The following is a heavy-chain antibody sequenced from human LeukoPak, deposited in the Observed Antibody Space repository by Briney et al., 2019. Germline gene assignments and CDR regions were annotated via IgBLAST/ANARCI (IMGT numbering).Heavy chain of an antibody. CDR3: VRPLTRSGSYYV. D-gene: IGHD1-26*01. CDR2: IFYTGST. V-gene: IGHV4-39*01. J-gene: IGHJ4*02. Sequence: SETLSLTCTVSGGTISSSSYYWGWIRQPPGKGLEWIGSIFYTGSTYYNPSLKSRVTISVDTSKNQFSLRLSSVTAADTAVYYCVRPLTRSGSYYVWGQGTLVTVSS. CDR1: GGTISSSSYY.